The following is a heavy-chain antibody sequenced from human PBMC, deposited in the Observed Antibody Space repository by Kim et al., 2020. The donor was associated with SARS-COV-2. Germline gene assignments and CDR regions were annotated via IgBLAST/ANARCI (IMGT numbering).Heavy chain of an antibody. V-gene: IGHV4-34*01. J-gene: IGHJ5*02. CDR2: IHPSGSA. CDR1: GDSFSGFY. D-gene: IGHD5-18*01. Sequence: SETLSLTCGVSGDSFSGFYCGWIRQPPGKGLEWIGEIHPSGSANYNPSLKSRFTISSDTSKTHLFLNLTSVTAADTAVDYCSRGRYKDSWGQGTLVAVSS. CDR3: SRGRYKDS.